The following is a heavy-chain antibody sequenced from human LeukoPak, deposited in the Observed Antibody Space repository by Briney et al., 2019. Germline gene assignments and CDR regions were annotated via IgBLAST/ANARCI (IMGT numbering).Heavy chain of an antibody. CDR3: AKPPPDSSSWLFDY. V-gene: IGHV3-23*01. J-gene: IGHJ4*02. CDR1: GFTFSTHA. D-gene: IGHD6-13*01. CDR2: ISGNGGTT. Sequence: GGSLRLSCAASGFTFSTHAMSWVRQAPGKGLEWVPTISGNGGTTYYADSVKGRFTISRDNSKNTLYLQMNSLRVEDTAVYYCAKPPPDSSSWLFDYWGQGTLVTVSS.